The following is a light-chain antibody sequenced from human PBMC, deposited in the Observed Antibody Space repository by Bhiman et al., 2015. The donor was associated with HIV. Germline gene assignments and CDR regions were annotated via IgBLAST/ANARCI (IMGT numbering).Light chain of an antibody. CDR1: QLGDKY. CDR3: AAWDDSLSGFWV. Sequence: SYEMTQPPSVSVSPGQTVSITCSGDQLGDKYAFWYQQKPGQSPVVVIYQDNKRPSGIPERFSGSKSGTSASLAISGLRSEDEADYYCAAWDDSLSGFWVFGGGTKLTVL. V-gene: IGLV3-1*01. CDR2: QDN. J-gene: IGLJ3*02.